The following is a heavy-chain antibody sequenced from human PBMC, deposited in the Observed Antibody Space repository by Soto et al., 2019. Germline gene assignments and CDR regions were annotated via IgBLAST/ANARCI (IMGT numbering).Heavy chain of an antibody. CDR3: ARDKETRYCGGGFCDGAS. CDR1: GGTFGTNT. J-gene: IGHJ5*02. D-gene: IGHD2-21*01. Sequence: QVQLVQSGAEVKKPGSSVKVSCKASGGTFGTNTFSWVRQAPGHGPEWMGTTMPTVGVAKYVQKFQGRVTFSADIFASTVYMELSSLRSEDTAIYYCARDKETRYCGGGFCDGASWGQGTLVTVSS. CDR2: TMPTVGVA. V-gene: IGHV1-69*08.